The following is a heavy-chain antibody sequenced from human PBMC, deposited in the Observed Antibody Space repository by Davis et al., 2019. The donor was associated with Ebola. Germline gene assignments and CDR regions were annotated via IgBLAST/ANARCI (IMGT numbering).Heavy chain of an antibody. J-gene: IGHJ4*02. CDR3: ARAGSYDLGSFDY. CDR2: IIPILGIA. V-gene: IGHV1-69*04. CDR1: GYMFTDYY. D-gene: IGHD1-26*01. Sequence: SVKVSCKASGYMFTDYYTHWVRQAPGQGLEWMGRIIPILGIANYAQKFQGRVTITADKSTSTAYMELSSLRSEDTAVYYCARAGSYDLGSFDYWGQGTLVTVSS.